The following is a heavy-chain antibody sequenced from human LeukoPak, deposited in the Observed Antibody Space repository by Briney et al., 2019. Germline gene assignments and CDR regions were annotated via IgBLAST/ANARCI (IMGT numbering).Heavy chain of an antibody. CDR2: IWYDGSNK. D-gene: IGHD5-18*01. CDR3: ASYGARGRSYGYFDY. V-gene: IGHV3-33*01. CDR1: GFTFSSSG. Sequence: GRSLRLSCVESGFTFSSSGMHCFRRAPGKGLEWVAVIWYDGSNKYYSDSVKGRFTISRDNSKNTLYLQMNSLRVEDTAVYYCASYGARGRSYGYFDYWGQGTLVTGSS. J-gene: IGHJ4*02.